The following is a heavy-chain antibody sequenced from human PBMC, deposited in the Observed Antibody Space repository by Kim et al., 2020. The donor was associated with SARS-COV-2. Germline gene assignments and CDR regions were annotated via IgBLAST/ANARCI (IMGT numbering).Heavy chain of an antibody. D-gene: IGHD1-26*01. J-gene: IGHJ4*02. Sequence: YCTPTLKSRVTISVDTSKNQCSLKLSSVTAADTAVYYCAREGVGATTRDYWGQGTLVTVSS. V-gene: IGHV4-39*07. CDR3: AREGVGATTRDY.